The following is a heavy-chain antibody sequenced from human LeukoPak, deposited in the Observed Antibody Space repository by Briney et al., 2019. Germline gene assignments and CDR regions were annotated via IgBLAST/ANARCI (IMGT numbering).Heavy chain of an antibody. D-gene: IGHD3-22*01. CDR3: ARHNYYDSGGYYY. V-gene: IGHV1-24*01. CDR2: FDPEDGET. J-gene: IGHJ4*02. Sequence: ASVKVSCTVSGYTLTELSMHWVRQAPGKGLEWMGGFDPEDGETIYAQKFQGRVTMTRDTSTSTVYMELSSLRSEDTAVYYCARHNYYDSGGYYYWGQGTLVTVSS. CDR1: GYTLTELS.